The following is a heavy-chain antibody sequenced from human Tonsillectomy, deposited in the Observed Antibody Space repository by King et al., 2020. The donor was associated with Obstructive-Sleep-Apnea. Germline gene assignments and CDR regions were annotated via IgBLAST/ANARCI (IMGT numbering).Heavy chain of an antibody. Sequence: VQLVESGGGLVKPGGSLRLSCAASGFTFSSYSMNWVRQAPGKGLEWVSSISSSSSYIYYADSVKGRFPISRDNAKNPLYPQMNSLRAEDPAVDYCAREGYSYGYPRYYYYGMDVWGQGTTVTVSS. D-gene: IGHD5-18*01. V-gene: IGHV3-21*01. CDR1: GFTFSSYS. CDR2: ISSSSSYI. CDR3: AREGYSYGYPRYYYYGMDV. J-gene: IGHJ6*02.